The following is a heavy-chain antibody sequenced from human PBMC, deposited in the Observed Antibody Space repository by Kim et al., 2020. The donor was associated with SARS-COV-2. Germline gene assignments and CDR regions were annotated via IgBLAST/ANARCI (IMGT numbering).Heavy chain of an antibody. D-gene: IGHD5-18*01. CDR2: IYYSGST. CDR3: AGTLPGYSYGYSLSDYYYCGMDV. CDR1: GGSISSYY. V-gene: IGHV4-59*13. J-gene: IGHJ6*02. Sequence: SETLSLTCTVSGGSISSYYWSWIRQPPGKGLEWIGYIYYSGSTNYNPSLKSRVTISVDTSKNQFSLKLSSVTAADTAVYYCAGTLPGYSYGYSLSDYYYCGMDVWGQGTTVTVSS.